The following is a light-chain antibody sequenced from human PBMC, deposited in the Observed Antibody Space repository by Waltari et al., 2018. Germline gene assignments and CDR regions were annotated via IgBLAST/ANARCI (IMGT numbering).Light chain of an antibody. J-gene: IGLJ1*01. V-gene: IGLV2-11*01. CDR1: SRDVGGYHY. CDR2: DVS. CDR3: CSYAGSYSFV. Sequence: QSALTQPRSVSGSPGQSVTIPCTGPSRDVGGYHYVSWYQQHPGKVPKRMIYDVSKRPSGVPDRFSGSKSGNTASLTISGLQAEDEADYYCCSYAGSYSFVFGTGTKVTVL.